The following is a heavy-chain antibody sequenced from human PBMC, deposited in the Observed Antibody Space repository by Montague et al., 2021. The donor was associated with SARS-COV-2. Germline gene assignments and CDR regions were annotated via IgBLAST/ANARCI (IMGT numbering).Heavy chain of an antibody. D-gene: IGHD3-22*01. J-gene: IGHJ4*02. V-gene: IGHV2-5*02. CDR2: XYWDDDK. CDR1: GFSLSTSGVG. Sequence: PELVKPTKTLTLTCTFSGFSLSTSGVGVGWIRQPPGKALEWLALXYWDDDKRYSPSLKSRLTITKDTSKNQVVLTMTNMDPVDTATYYCAHRRPLYYYDSSLSTFDYWGEGTLVTVSS. CDR3: AHRRPLYYYDSSLSTFDY.